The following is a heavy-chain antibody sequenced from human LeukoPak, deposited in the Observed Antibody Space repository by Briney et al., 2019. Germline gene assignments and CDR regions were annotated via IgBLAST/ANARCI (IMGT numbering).Heavy chain of an antibody. CDR3: ATLGYCSSTSCYPQTNSVDY. CDR1: GGIFSSYA. V-gene: IGHV1-69*06. D-gene: IGHD2-2*01. CDR2: IIPIFGTA. J-gene: IGHJ4*02. Sequence: SVKVSCKASGGIFSSYAISWVRQAPGRGLEWMGGIIPIFGTANYAQKFQGRVTITADKSTSTAYMELSSLRSEDTAVYYCATLGYCSSTSCYPQTNSVDYWGQGTLVTVSS.